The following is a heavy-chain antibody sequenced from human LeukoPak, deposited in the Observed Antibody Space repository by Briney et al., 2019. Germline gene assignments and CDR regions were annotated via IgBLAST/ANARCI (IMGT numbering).Heavy chain of an antibody. J-gene: IGHJ4*02. CDR2: INWNGGST. CDR3: AKDRRVAGPFDY. CDR1: GLTFDDYG. V-gene: IGHV3-20*04. Sequence: PGGSLRLSCVASGLTFDDYGMSWVRQAQGNGPGWVSGINWNGGSTGYADSVKGRFTISRDNSKNTLYLQMNSLRAEDTAVYYCAKDRRVAGPFDYWGQGTLVTVSS. D-gene: IGHD6-19*01.